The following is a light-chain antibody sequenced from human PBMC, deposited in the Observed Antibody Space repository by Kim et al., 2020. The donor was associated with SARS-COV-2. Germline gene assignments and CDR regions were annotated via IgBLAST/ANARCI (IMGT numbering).Light chain of an antibody. J-gene: IGKJ2*01. CDR3: QQSYSIQYT. CDR1: QTISNY. Sequence: DIQMTQSPSSLSASVGDRVTLTCRTSQTISNYLNWYQQKPGKAPKLLIHTASSLQIGVPSRFSGGGSGTDFTLTISSLQPEDSATYYCQQSYSIQYTFGQGTKLEI. CDR2: TAS. V-gene: IGKV1-39*01.